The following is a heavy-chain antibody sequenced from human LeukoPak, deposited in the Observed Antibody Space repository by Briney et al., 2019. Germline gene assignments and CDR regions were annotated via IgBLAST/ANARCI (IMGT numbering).Heavy chain of an antibody. CDR3: AKERTVVGATSFDY. CDR2: ISYDGSVK. CDR1: GFPFSTFG. V-gene: IGHV3-30*18. D-gene: IGHD1-26*01. Sequence: PGGSLRLSCAASGFPFSTFGMHWVRQPPATGLEWVAAISYDGSVKYYPDSLKGRLTISSDNSKNTLYLQMNSLQTEDTAVYSCAKERTVVGATSFDYWGLGTLVTVSS. J-gene: IGHJ4*02.